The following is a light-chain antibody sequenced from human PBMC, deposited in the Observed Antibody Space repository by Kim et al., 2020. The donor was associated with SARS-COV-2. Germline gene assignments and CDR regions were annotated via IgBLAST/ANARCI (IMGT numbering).Light chain of an antibody. CDR1: TGAVTSGHF. J-gene: IGLJ2*01. CDR2: DTD. Sequence: QAVVTQEPSLTVSPGGTVTLTCGSITGAVTSGHFPYWFQQKPGQAPRTLIFDTDKRHSWTPARFSGALLGGKAALTLSGAQPEDEADYYCLLSYSDTRIFGGGTKLIVL. CDR3: LLSYSDTRI. V-gene: IGLV7-46*01.